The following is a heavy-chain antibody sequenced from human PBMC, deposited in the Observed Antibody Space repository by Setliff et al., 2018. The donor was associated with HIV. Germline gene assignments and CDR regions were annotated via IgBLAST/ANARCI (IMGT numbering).Heavy chain of an antibody. CDR3: ARDRHSSGLGSYGP. D-gene: IGHD3-10*01. V-gene: IGHV4-4*07. CDR1: GGSFGVYR. Sequence: SETLSFTCTISGGSFGVYRWSWIRQSAGRGLEWIGRIVSSGTTDYKPSLKGRVAISVDTSRNQFSLRVTSVTAADTAVYFCARDRHSSGLGSYGPWGPGILVTVSS. CDR2: IVSSGTT. J-gene: IGHJ5*02.